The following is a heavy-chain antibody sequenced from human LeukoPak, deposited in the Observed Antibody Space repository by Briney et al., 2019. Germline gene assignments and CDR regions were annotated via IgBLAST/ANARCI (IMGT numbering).Heavy chain of an antibody. V-gene: IGHV3-23*01. CDR2: ISGSVGST. Sequence: GRCLRLAWAVFAFTFGSSATSCVRQPAGKWLEWVLAISGSVGSTYYEDSVKGRLPISRDNSKVTLYLQMNTLRAEHTAVYYCAKESGYYASGSYYSAGFFDYWGQGTLVTVSS. CDR1: AFTFGSSA. CDR3: AKESGYYASGSYYSAGFFDY. D-gene: IGHD3-10*01. J-gene: IGHJ4*02.